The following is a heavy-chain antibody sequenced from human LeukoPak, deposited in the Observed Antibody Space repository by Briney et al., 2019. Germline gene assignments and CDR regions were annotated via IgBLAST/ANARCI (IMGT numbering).Heavy chain of an antibody. D-gene: IGHD5-12*01. Sequence: SETLSLTCAVYGGSFSGYYWSWIRQPPGKGLEWIGEINHSGSTNYNPSLKSRVTISVDTSKNQFSLKLSSVTAADTAVYYCARDGYVGFDYWGQGTLVTVSS. CDR3: ARDGYVGFDY. CDR1: GGSFSGYY. V-gene: IGHV4-34*01. J-gene: IGHJ4*02. CDR2: INHSGST.